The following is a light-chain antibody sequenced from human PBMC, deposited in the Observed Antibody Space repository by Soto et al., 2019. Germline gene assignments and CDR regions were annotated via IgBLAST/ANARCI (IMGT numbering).Light chain of an antibody. Sequence: QSVLTQPASVSGSPGQSITISCTGTRSDVGGFNFVSWYQQYPGKAPKVMIYDVSDRPSGVSNRFSGSKSGNTASLTISGIQAEDEADYYCSSYTSSSTYVFGTGTKLTVL. CDR2: DVS. J-gene: IGLJ1*01. CDR1: RSDVGGFNF. CDR3: SSYTSSSTYV. V-gene: IGLV2-14*01.